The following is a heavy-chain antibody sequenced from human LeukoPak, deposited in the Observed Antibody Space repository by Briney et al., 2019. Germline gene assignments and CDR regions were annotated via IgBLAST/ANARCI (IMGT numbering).Heavy chain of an antibody. J-gene: IGHJ3*02. V-gene: IGHV3-23*01. Sequence: GGSLRLSCAASGFTFSSYWMSWVRQAPGKGLEWVSAISGSGGSTYYADSVKGRFTISRDNSKNTLYLQMNSLRAEDTAVYYCAKYYYGSGSYSRYDAFDIWGQGTMVTVSS. CDR2: ISGSGGST. CDR3: AKYYYGSGSYSRYDAFDI. D-gene: IGHD3-10*01. CDR1: GFTFSSYW.